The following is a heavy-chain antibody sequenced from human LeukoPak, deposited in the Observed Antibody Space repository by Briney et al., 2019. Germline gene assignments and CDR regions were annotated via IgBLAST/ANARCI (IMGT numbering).Heavy chain of an antibody. D-gene: IGHD2-2*02. CDR1: GFTFSNAW. Sequence: PGGSLRLSCAASGFTFSNAWMSWVRQAPGKGLEWVGRIKSKTDGGTTDYAAPVKGRFTISRDDSKNTLYLQMNSLKTEDTAVYYCTTGPRPRYCSSTSCYTGWGQGTLVTVSS. CDR3: TTGPRPRYCSSTSCYTG. V-gene: IGHV3-15*01. J-gene: IGHJ4*02. CDR2: IKSKTDGGTT.